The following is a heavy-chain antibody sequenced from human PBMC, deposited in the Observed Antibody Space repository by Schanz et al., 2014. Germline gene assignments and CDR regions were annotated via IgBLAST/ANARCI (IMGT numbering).Heavy chain of an antibody. V-gene: IGHV1-18*01. CDR2: ISAYTGNT. Sequence: QIQLVPSGPEVKKPGATVKVSCKASGYFFINSRISWVRQAPGQGLEWMGWISAYTGNTKYHQKLQGGVTITTDTTTSTAYMEQRSLRADDTAVYYCARDAADFFDILTEEDYWGQGTLVAVSS. CDR1: GYFFINSR. CDR3: ARDAADFFDILTEEDY. J-gene: IGHJ4*02. D-gene: IGHD3-9*01.